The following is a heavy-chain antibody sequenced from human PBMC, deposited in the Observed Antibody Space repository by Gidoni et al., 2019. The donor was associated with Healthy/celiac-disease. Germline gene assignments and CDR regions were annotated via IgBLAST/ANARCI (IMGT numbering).Heavy chain of an antibody. CDR3: AKATRYDSSGYYYVSWGYYFDS. Sequence: EVQLFESGGGLVQPGGSLRLSCSASGFTFSSYAISWVRQAPGKGLEWVSAISGSGGSTYSADSVKGRFTISRDNSKNTLYLQMNSLRAEDTAVYYCAKATRYDSSGYYYVSWGYYFDSWGQGTLVTVSS. J-gene: IGHJ4*02. CDR1: GFTFSSYA. CDR2: ISGSGGST. V-gene: IGHV3-23*01. D-gene: IGHD3-22*01.